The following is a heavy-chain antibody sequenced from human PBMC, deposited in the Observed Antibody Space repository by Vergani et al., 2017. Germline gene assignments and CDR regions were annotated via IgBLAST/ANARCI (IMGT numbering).Heavy chain of an antibody. V-gene: IGHV3-49*05. CDR1: GFTFSSYA. J-gene: IGHJ4*02. D-gene: IGHD6-13*01. CDR3: TRVYGIAAALDY. Sequence: EVQLVESGGGLVKPGGSLRLSCAASGFTFSSYAMSWFRQAPGKGLEWVGFIRSKAYGGTTEYAASVKGRFTISRDDSKSIAYLQMNSLKTEDTAVYYCTRVYGIAAALDYWGQGTLVTVSS. CDR2: IRSKAYGGTT.